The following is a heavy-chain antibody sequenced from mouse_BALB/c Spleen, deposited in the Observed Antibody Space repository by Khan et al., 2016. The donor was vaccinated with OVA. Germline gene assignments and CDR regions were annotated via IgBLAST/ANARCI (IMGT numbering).Heavy chain of an antibody. CDR1: GYSFTGYT. J-gene: IGHJ3*01. CDR3: ARSAAYGNYVEAWFAY. D-gene: IGHD2-1*01. V-gene: IGHV1-18*01. Sequence: VQLKQSGPELVKPGASMKISCKASGYSFTGYTMNWVKQSHGKNLEWIGLINPYNGGTSYNQKFKGKATLTVDKSSSTAYMELLSLTSEDSAGYYCARSAAYGNYVEAWFAYWGQGTLVTVSA. CDR2: INPYNGGT.